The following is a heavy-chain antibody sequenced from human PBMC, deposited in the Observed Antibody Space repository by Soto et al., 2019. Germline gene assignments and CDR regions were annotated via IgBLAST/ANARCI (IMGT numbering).Heavy chain of an antibody. V-gene: IGHV3-30-3*01. CDR2: ISYDGSNK. D-gene: IGHD5-12*01. Sequence: GGSLRLSCAASGFTFSSYAMHWVRQAPGKGLEWVAVISYDGSNKYYADSVKGRFTISRDNSKNTLYLQMNSLRAEDTAVYYCARVFSGGGRFPADIVATILVYWGQGTLVTVSS. CDR3: ARVFSGGGRFPADIVATILVY. J-gene: IGHJ4*02. CDR1: GFTFSSYA.